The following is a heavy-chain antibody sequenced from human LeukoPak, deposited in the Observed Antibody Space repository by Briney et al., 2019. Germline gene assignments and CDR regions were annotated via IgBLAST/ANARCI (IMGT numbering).Heavy chain of an antibody. CDR2: IYSGGST. CDR3: ARRAGAYSHPYDY. Sequence: GGSLRLSCAASGFTVSSNYMSWVRQAPGKGLEWVSVIYSGGSTYFADSVKGRFTISRDNSKNTLYLQMNSLRAEDTAVYYCARRAGAYSHPYDYWGQGTLVTVSS. D-gene: IGHD4/OR15-4a*01. J-gene: IGHJ4*02. CDR1: GFTVSSNY. V-gene: IGHV3-66*04.